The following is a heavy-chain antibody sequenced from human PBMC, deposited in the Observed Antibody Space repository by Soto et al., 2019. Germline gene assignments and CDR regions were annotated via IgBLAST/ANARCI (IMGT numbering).Heavy chain of an antibody. CDR3: ASAPGLLDGWFDP. J-gene: IGHJ5*02. CDR2: IYYSGST. Sequence: SETLSLTCTVSGGSISSYYWSWIRQPPGKGLEWIGYIYYSGSTNYNPSLKSRVTISVDTSKNQFSLKLSSVTAADTAVYYCASAPGLLDGWFDPWGQGTLVTVSS. CDR1: GGSISSYY. V-gene: IGHV4-59*08.